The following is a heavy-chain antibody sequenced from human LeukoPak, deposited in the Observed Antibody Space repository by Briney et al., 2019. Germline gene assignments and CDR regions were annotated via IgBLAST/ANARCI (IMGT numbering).Heavy chain of an antibody. J-gene: IGHJ6*02. Sequence: GRSLRLSCAASGFTFSSYGMHWVRQVPGKGLEWVAAIRSDGSNKYYADSVKGRFTISRDNSKNTLCLQLNSLRGEETAVYYCARDGTVYCSGGSCYSGCCYYYGMDVWGQGTTVTVSS. V-gene: IGHV3-33*01. CDR2: IRSDGSNK. CDR3: ARDGTVYCSGGSCYSGCCYYYGMDV. D-gene: IGHD2-15*01. CDR1: GFTFSSYG.